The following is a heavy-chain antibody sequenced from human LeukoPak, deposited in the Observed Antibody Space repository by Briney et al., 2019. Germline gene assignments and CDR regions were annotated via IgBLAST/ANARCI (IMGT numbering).Heavy chain of an antibody. J-gene: IGHJ4*02. CDR3: ASGSGTPQSFGY. D-gene: IGHD3-10*01. Sequence: ASVKVSCKASGYTFTSYAMNWVRPAPGQGLEWMGIINPSGGSTSYAQKFQGRVTMTRDTSTSTVYMELSSLRSEDTAVYYCASGSGTPQSFGYWGQGTLVTVSS. V-gene: IGHV1-46*01. CDR2: INPSGGST. CDR1: GYTFTSYA.